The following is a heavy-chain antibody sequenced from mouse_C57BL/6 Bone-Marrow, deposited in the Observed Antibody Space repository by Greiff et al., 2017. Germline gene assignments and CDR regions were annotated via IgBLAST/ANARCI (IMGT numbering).Heavy chain of an antibody. Sequence: VQLQQSGAELVRPGASVKLSCTASGFNIKDDYMHWVKQRPEQGLEWIGWIDPENGDTAYASKFQGKATITADTSSNTAYLQLSSLTSEDTAVYYCSMDYYFDYWGQGTTLTVSS. J-gene: IGHJ2*01. CDR1: GFNIKDDY. CDR3: SMDYYFDY. V-gene: IGHV14-4*01. CDR2: IDPENGDT.